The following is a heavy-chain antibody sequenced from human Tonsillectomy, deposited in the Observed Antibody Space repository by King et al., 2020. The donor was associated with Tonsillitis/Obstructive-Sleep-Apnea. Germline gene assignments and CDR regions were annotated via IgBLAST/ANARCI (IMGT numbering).Heavy chain of an antibody. V-gene: IGHV3-30*18. CDR3: AKEAFVYGSGRLYYVDV. CDR1: GFTFSSYG. J-gene: IGHJ6*03. D-gene: IGHD3-10*01. CDR2: ISYDGSNK. Sequence: VQLVESGGGVVQPGRSLRLSCAASGFTFSSYGMHWVRQAPGKGLEWVAVISYDGSNKYYADSVKGRFTISRDNSKNTLYLQMNSLRAEDTAVYYCAKEAFVYGSGRLYYVDVWGKGTTVTVSS.